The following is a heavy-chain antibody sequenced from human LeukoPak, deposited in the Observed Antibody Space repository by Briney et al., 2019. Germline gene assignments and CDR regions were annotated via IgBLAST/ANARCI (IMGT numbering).Heavy chain of an antibody. D-gene: IGHD2-2*01. Sequence: GASVTVSCKASGYTFTSCAMHWVRQAPGQRLEWMGWINAGNGNTKYSQKFQGRVTITRDTSASTAYMELSSLRSEDTAVYYCARAFWDIVVVPAAIGYWGQGTLVTVSS. CDR2: INAGNGNT. CDR3: ARAFWDIVVVPAAIGY. V-gene: IGHV1-3*01. CDR1: GYTFTSCA. J-gene: IGHJ4*02.